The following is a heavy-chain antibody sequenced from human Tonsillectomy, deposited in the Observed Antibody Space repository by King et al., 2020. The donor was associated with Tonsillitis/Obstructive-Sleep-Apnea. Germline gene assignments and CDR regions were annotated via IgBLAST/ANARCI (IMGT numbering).Heavy chain of an antibody. CDR1: GFTFSSYA. CDR3: ARGWAYYYYGMDV. V-gene: IGHV3-30*04. CDR2: ISYDGSNK. Sequence: VQLVESGGGVVQPGRSLRLSCAASGFTFSSYAMHWVRQAPGKGLEWVAVISYDGSNKYYADSVKGRFTISRDNSKNTLYLQMNSLRAEDTAVYYCARGWAYYYYGMDVWGQGTTVTVSS. J-gene: IGHJ6*02. D-gene: IGHD1-26*01.